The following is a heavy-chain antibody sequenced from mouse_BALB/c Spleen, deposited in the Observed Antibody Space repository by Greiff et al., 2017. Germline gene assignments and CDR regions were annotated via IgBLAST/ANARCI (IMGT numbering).Heavy chain of an antibody. CDR3: ARRGYDYDYAMDY. J-gene: IGHJ4*01. CDR2: IAPGSGST. Sequence: DLVKPGASVKLSCKASGYTFTSYWINWIKQRPGQGLEWIGRIAPGSGSTYYNEMFKGKATLTVDTSSSTAYIQLSSLSSEDSAVYFCARRGYDYDYAMDYWGQGTSVTVSS. V-gene: IGHV1S41*01. D-gene: IGHD2-4*01. CDR1: GYTFTSYW.